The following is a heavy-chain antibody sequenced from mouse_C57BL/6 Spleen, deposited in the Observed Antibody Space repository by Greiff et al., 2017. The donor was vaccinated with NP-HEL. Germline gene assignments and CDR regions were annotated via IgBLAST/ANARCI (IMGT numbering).Heavy chain of an antibody. CDR3: APEFITTVVATRQRYYFDY. Sequence: VKLQESGPELVKPGASVKISCKASGYAFSSSWMNWVKQRPGKGLEWIGRIYPGDGDTNYNGKFKGKATLTADKSSSTAYMQLSSLTSEDSAVYFCAPEFITTVVATRQRYYFDYWGQGTTLTVSS. J-gene: IGHJ2*01. CDR2: IYPGDGDT. V-gene: IGHV1-82*01. D-gene: IGHD1-1*01. CDR1: GYAFSSSW.